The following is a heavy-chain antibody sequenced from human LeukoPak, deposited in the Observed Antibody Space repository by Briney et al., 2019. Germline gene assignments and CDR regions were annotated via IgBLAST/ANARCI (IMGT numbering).Heavy chain of an antibody. D-gene: IGHD3-22*01. J-gene: IGHJ4*02. Sequence: SETLSLTCTVSGGSIRSYYWSWIRQPPGKGLEWLGNIYYSGSTNYNPSLKSRVTISVDTSTNQFSLKLSSVTAADTAVYYCARDSSGYYPTFGYWGQGTLVTVSS. V-gene: IGHV4-59*01. CDR2: IYYSGST. CDR1: GGSIRSYY. CDR3: ARDSSGYYPTFGY.